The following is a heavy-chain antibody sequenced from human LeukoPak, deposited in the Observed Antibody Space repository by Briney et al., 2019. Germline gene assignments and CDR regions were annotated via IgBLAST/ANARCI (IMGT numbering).Heavy chain of an antibody. Sequence: GSLRLSCAASGSTFSSYAMSWVRQAPGKGLEWVSAISGSGGSTYYADSVKGRFTIPRDNSKNTLYLQMNSLRAEDTAVYYCAKDPDMLEPTDFDYWGQGTLVTVSS. J-gene: IGHJ4*02. CDR2: ISGSGGST. V-gene: IGHV3-23*01. CDR1: GSTFSSYA. D-gene: IGHD1-1*01. CDR3: AKDPDMLEPTDFDY.